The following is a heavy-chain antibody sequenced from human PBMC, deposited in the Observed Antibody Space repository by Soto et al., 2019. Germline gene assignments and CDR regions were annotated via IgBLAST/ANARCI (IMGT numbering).Heavy chain of an antibody. D-gene: IGHD4-17*01. CDR1: GGTFSSYT. V-gene: IGHV1-69*02. CDR2: IIPILGIA. CDR3: APSYCDYDGYFQH. J-gene: IGHJ1*01. Sequence: QVQLVQSGAEVKKPGSSVKVSCKASGGTFSSYTISWVRQAPGQGLEWMGRIIPILGIANYAQKFQGRVTITADKSTSTAYMELSSLRSEDTAVYYCAPSYCDYDGYFQHWGQGTLVTVSS.